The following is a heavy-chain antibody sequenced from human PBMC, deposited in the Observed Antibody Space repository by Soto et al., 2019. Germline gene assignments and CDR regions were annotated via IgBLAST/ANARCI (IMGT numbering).Heavy chain of an antibody. CDR1: GGNFSSYG. CDR2: IIPIFGRA. Sequence: SVKVSCKASGGNFSSYGISWVRQAPGQGLEWMGGIIPIFGRANYAQKFQGRVTITADESTSTPSLQLSRLISEDTAVYSCASTDYRCPPLPQPYYFYGLHVWGPGTTVPVSS. D-gene: IGHD2-2*01. V-gene: IGHV1-69*13. J-gene: IGHJ6*02. CDR3: ASTDYRCPPLPQPYYFYGLHV.